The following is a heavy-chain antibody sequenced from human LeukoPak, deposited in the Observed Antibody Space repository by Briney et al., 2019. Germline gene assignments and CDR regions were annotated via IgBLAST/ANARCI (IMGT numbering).Heavy chain of an antibody. V-gene: IGHV3-21*01. CDR2: ISSSSSYI. CDR1: GFTFSSYS. D-gene: IGHD1-1*01. Sequence: GGSLRLSYAASGFTFSSYSMNWVRQAPGKGLEWVSSISSSSSYIYYADSVKGRFTISRDNAKNSLYLQMNSLRAEDTAVYYCARDRDGTTFDAFDIWGQGTMVTVSS. J-gene: IGHJ3*02. CDR3: ARDRDGTTFDAFDI.